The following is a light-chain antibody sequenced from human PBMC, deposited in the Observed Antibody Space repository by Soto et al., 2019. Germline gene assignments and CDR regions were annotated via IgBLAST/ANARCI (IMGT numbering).Light chain of an antibody. CDR3: CSYAASSTFV. Sequence: QSALTQAASVSGSPGQSITISCTGTSSDVGSYNLVSWYQQHPGKAPKLMIYEVSKRPSGVSNRFSGSKSGNTASLTISGLQAEDEADYYCCSYAASSTFVFGGGTQLTVL. CDR2: EVS. J-gene: IGLJ3*02. V-gene: IGLV2-23*02. CDR1: SSDVGSYNL.